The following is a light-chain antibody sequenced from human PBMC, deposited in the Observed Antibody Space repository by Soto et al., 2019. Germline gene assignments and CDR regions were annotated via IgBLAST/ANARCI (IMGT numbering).Light chain of an antibody. V-gene: IGLV1-40*01. CDR3: QSYDSSLSGSDVV. Sequence: QLVLTQPPSVSGAPGQGVTISFTGSSSNIGAGYDVHWYQQLPGTAPKLLIYGNSNRPSGVPDRFSGSKSGTSASLAITGLQAEDEADYYCQSYDSSLSGSDVVFGGGTKLTVL. J-gene: IGLJ2*01. CDR1: SSNIGAGYD. CDR2: GNS.